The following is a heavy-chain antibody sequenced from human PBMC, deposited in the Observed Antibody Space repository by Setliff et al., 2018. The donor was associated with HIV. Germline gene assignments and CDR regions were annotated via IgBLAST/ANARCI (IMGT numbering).Heavy chain of an antibody. D-gene: IGHD2-2*01. Sequence: PGGSLRLSCTTSGFTFGDYAMSWVRQGPGKGLEWVGFIRSKAYGGTADYAASVKGRFTISRDDSRSIAYLQMNSLETEDTAVYFCTRVSHSVVPADHYYFDYWGQGTLVTVSS. CDR2: IRSKAYGGTA. CDR1: GFTFGDYA. J-gene: IGHJ4*02. V-gene: IGHV3-49*04. CDR3: TRVSHSVVPADHYYFDY.